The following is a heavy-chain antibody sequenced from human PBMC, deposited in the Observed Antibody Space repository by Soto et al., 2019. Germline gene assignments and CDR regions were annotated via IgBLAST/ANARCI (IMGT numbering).Heavy chain of an antibody. V-gene: IGHV3-23*01. J-gene: IGHJ6*02. CDR2: ISGSGGST. CDR3: AKLSVTRGYYYYGMDV. D-gene: IGHD2-21*02. Sequence: GGSLRLSCAASGFTFSSYAMSWVRQAPGKGLEWVSAISGSGGSTYYADSVKGRFTISRDNSKNTLYLQMNSLRAEDTAVYYCAKLSVTRGYYYYGMDVWGQGTTVTVSS. CDR1: GFTFSSYA.